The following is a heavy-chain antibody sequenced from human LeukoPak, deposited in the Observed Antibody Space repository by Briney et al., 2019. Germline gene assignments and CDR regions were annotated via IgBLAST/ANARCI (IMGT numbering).Heavy chain of an antibody. CDR2: IYYSGST. J-gene: IGHJ4*02. CDR1: GGSFSGYY. D-gene: IGHD3-22*01. V-gene: IGHV4-34*01. CDR3: VYDSSDYYQDY. Sequence: SETLSLTCAVYGGSFSGYYWSWIRQPPGKGLEWIGSIYYSGSTYYNPSLKSRVTISVDTSKNQFSLKLSSVTAADTAVYYCVYDSSDYYQDYWGQGTLVTVSS.